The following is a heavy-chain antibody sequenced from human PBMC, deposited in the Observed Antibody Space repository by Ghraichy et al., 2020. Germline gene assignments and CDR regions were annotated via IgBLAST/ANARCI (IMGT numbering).Heavy chain of an antibody. CDR3: ATFNYDKEA. V-gene: IGHV3-30-3*01. D-gene: IGHD3-22*01. CDR1: GFTFSSYA. J-gene: IGHJ5*02. Sequence: GGSLRLSCAASGFTFSSYAMHWVRQAPGKGLEWVAVISYDGSNKYYADSVKGRFTISRDNSKNTLYLQMNSLRAEDTAVYYCATFNYDKEAWGQGTLVTVSS. CDR2: ISYDGSNK.